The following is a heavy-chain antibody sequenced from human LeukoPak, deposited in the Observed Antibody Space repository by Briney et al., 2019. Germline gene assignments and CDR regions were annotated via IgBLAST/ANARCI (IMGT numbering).Heavy chain of an antibody. CDR2: IYTSGST. V-gene: IGHV4-61*02. J-gene: IGHJ4*02. Sequence: SETLSLTCTVSGGSISSGSYYWSWIRQPAGKGLEWIGRIYTSGSTNYNPSLKSRVTISVDTSKNQFSLKLSSVTAADTAVYYCARGGLWGYYYGIDYWGQGTLVTVSS. CDR3: ARGGLWGYYYGIDY. D-gene: IGHD3-22*01. CDR1: GGSISSGSYY.